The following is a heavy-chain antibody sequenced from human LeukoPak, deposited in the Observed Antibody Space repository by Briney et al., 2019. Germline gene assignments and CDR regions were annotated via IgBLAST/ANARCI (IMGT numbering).Heavy chain of an antibody. V-gene: IGHV3-21*01. CDR3: ARGGSYLSAFDI. J-gene: IGHJ3*02. CDR2: ISSSSIYK. Sequence: PGGSLRLSCAASGFTFSSYSMNWVRQAPGKGLEWVSSISSSSIYKYYADSVKGRFTISRDNAKKSLYLQMNSLRAEDTAVYYCARGGSYLSAFDIWGQGTMVTVSS. CDR1: GFTFSSYS. D-gene: IGHD1-26*01.